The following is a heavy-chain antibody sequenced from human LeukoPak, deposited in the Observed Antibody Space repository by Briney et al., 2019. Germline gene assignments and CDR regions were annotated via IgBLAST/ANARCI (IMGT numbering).Heavy chain of an antibody. D-gene: IGHD3-22*01. J-gene: IGHJ4*02. CDR1: GYTFTSYD. V-gene: IGHV1-2*02. CDR3: AREEPTTYYYDSSGYSY. CDR2: INPNSGGT. Sequence: ASVKVSCKASGYTFTSYDINWVRQATGQGFEWMGWINPNSGGTNYAQKFQGRVTMTRDTSISTAYMELSRLRSDDTAVYYCAREEPTTYYYDSSGYSYWGQGTLVTVSS.